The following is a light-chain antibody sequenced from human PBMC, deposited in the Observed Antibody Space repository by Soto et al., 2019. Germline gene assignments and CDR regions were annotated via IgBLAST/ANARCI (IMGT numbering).Light chain of an antibody. J-gene: IGKJ4*01. Sequence: EIVLTQSPGTLSLSPGERATLSCRASQSVSGGYLAWYQQKRGQAPRLLIYNTSRRATGIPARFRGSGSGTEFTLTITSLQSEDFAVDYCQQYNNGPPLTFGGGTKVDIK. CDR3: QQYNNGPPLT. V-gene: IGKV3D-15*01. CDR1: QSVSGGY. CDR2: NTS.